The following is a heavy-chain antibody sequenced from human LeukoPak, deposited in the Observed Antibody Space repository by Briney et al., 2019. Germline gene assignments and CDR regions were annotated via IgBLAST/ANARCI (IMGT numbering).Heavy chain of an antibody. CDR1: GGTFSSYA. J-gene: IGHJ4*02. CDR2: IIPIFGTA. D-gene: IGHD3-10*01. CDR3: ASRFTMVRGVIGFDY. Sequence: SVKVSCKASGGTFSSYAISWVRQAPGQGLEWMGGIIPIFGTANYAQKFQGRVTITTDESTSTAYMELSSLRSEDTAVYCCASRFTMVRGVIGFDYWGQGTLVTVSS. V-gene: IGHV1-69*05.